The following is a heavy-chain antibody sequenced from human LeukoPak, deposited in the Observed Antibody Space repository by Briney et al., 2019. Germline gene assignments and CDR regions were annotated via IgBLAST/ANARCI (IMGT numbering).Heavy chain of an antibody. CDR3: ARVRMGDDFNPFDY. CDR1: GFTFSRFW. CDR2: INSDGREI. J-gene: IGHJ4*02. Sequence: GGSLRLSCAASGFTFSRFWIYWVRHAPGKGLVWVSRINSDGREIMYADSVKGRFTISRDNAKTTLYLQMNSLRAEDTAVYYCARVRMGDDFNPFDYWGQGTLVTVSS. D-gene: IGHD3-16*01. V-gene: IGHV3-74*03.